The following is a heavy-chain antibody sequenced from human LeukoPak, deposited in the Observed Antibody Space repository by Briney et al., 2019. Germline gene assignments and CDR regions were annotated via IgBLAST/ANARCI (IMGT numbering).Heavy chain of an antibody. CDR3: AREAHYDILTDTYYYYYMDV. Sequence: GGSLRLSGAASGFTFNFFEMNWVRQAPGKGLELVSYISSSGSPIYYADSVKGRFTISRDNAKNSLYLQMNSLTAEDTAVYYCAREAHYDILTDTYYYYYMDVWGKGTTVTISS. D-gene: IGHD3-9*01. CDR2: ISSSGSPI. J-gene: IGHJ6*03. CDR1: GFTFNFFE. V-gene: IGHV3-48*03.